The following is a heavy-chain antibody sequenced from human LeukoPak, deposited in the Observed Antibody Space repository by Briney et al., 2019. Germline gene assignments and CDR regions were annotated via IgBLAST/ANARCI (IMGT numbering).Heavy chain of an antibody. V-gene: IGHV3-43D*04. CDR2: ISWDGGST. CDR1: GFTFHDYA. Sequence: GGSLRLSCAASGFTFHDYAMHWARQAPGKGLEWVSLISWDGGSTYYADSVKGRFTISRDNSKNSLYLQMNSLRAEDTALYSCAKYQGPHAYYFDYWGQGPVVSVSS. CDR3: AKYQGPHAYYFDY. J-gene: IGHJ4*02.